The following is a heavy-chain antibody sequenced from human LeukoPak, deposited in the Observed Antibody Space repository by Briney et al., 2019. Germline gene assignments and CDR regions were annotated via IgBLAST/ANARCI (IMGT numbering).Heavy chain of an antibody. D-gene: IGHD1-26*01. CDR2: IRYDGSNK. CDR1: GFTFSSYG. CDR3: ARDPTSSWETAFDI. J-gene: IGHJ3*02. V-gene: IGHV3-30*02. Sequence: GGSLRLSCAASGFTFSSYGMHRVRQAPGKGLEWVAFIRYDGSNKYYADSVKGRFTIFRDNSKNTLYLQMNSLRAEDTAVYYCARDPTSSWETAFDIWGQGTMVTVSS.